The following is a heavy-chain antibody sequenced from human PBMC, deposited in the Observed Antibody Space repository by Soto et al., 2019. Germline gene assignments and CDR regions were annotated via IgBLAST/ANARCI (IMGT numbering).Heavy chain of an antibody. Sequence: GESLKISCKGSGYSFTSYWIGWVRQMPGKGLEWMGIIYPGDSDTRYSPSFQGQVTISADKSISTAYLQWSSLKASDTAMYYCARVSAPPGYYYGMDVWGQGTTVTVSS. CDR3: ARVSAPPGYYYGMDV. D-gene: IGHD6-19*01. CDR2: IYPGDSDT. CDR1: GYSFTSYW. J-gene: IGHJ6*02. V-gene: IGHV5-51*01.